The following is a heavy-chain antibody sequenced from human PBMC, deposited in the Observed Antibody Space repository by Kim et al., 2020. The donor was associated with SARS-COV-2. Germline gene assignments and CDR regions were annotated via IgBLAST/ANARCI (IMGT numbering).Heavy chain of an antibody. CDR3: SSANSRWKYFDY. V-gene: IGHV3-33*01. D-gene: IGHD6-19*01. CDR1: GFTFRSYG. CDR2: IWYDGSNT. J-gene: IGHJ4*02. Sequence: GGSLRLSCAASGFTFRSYGMHWVRQAPGKGLEWVAIIWYDGSNTYYADAVTGRCTISSDSSENTLYLQMNILRAEAEAISDCSSANSRWKYFDYWGQGTL.